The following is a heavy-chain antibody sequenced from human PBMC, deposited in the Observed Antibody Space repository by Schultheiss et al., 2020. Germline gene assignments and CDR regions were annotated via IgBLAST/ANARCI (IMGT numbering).Heavy chain of an antibody. D-gene: IGHD5-24*01. CDR1: GFTFSSYS. J-gene: IGHJ4*02. CDR3: ASTSPTGGWLQTRRYFDY. CDR2: IRSSSSTI. Sequence: GGSLRLSCAASGFTFSSYSMNWVRQAPGKGLEWVAYIRSSSSTIYYADSVKGRFTISRDNSKNSLYLQMNSLRAEDTAVYYCASTSPTGGWLQTRRYFDYWGQGPLVSVSS. V-gene: IGHV3-48*01.